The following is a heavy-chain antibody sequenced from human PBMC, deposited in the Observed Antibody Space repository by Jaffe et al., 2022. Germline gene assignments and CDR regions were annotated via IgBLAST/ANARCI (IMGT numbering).Heavy chain of an antibody. D-gene: IGHD2-15*01. CDR3: AKDPRAYLGYCSGTSCYSYFDS. CDR2: VRYDVSNI. CDR1: GFTFSAYG. V-gene: IGHV3-30*02. J-gene: IGHJ4*02. Sequence: QVQLVESGGGVVQPGGSLRLSCAASGFTFSAYGMHWIRQAPGKGLEWVTFVRYDVSNIYYADSVKGRFTISRDNSKSTLYLQMNSLRAEDTAVYYCAKDPRAYLGYCSGTSCYSYFDSWGQGTLVTVSS.